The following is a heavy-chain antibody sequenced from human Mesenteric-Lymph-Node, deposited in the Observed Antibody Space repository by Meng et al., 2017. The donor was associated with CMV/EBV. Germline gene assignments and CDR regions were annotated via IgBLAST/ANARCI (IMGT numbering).Heavy chain of an antibody. CDR2: ISDTSRTI. V-gene: IGHV3-48*03. D-gene: IGHD1-26*01. CDR1: GFTFSSYE. Sequence: GGSLRLSCVASGFTFSSYEMNWFRQAPERGLEWVSYISDTSRTIYYTDLVKGRFTISRDNAKNSLFLQMNSLRAEDTAIYYCARVGATTVGDFWGQGTLVTVSS. J-gene: IGHJ4*02. CDR3: ARVGATTVGDF.